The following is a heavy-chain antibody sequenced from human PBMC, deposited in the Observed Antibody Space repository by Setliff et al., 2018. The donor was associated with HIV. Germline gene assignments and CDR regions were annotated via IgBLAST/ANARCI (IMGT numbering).Heavy chain of an antibody. J-gene: IGHJ4*02. Sequence: ASVKVSCKAPGYTFTSYAMNWVRQAPGQGLEWMGWINTKTGNPTYAQGFTGRFVFSLDTSVSTAYLQISSLKAEDTAVYYRASVGPRYSSGWCPAYWGQGTLVTVSS. CDR1: GYTFTSYA. CDR3: ASVGPRYSSGWCPAY. D-gene: IGHD6-19*01. CDR2: INTKTGNP. V-gene: IGHV7-4-1*02.